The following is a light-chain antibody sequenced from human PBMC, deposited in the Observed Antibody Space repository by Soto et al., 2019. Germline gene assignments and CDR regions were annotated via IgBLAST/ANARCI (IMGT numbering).Light chain of an antibody. CDR3: MQHLQPPYT. V-gene: IGKV2-28*01. J-gene: IGKJ2*01. CDR1: QSLLHSDGYNS. Sequence: DIVMTQSPLSLPVTPGEPASISCRSSQSLLHSDGYNSLDWYLQKPGQSPHLLIYLGSNRASGVPDRFSGSGSGTDFTLEISRVEAEDVGVYYCMQHLQPPYTFGQGTRLEIK. CDR2: LGS.